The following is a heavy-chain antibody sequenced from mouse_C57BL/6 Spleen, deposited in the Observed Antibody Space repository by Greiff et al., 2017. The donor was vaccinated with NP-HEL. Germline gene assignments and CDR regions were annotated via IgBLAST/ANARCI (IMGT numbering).Heavy chain of an antibody. CDR1: GYTFTSYW. CDR3: ASRITAVVTDGFAY. CDR2: IDPSDSYT. J-gene: IGHJ3*01. V-gene: IGHV1-59*01. D-gene: IGHD1-1*01. Sequence: QVQLQQPGAELVRPGASVKLSCKASGYTFTSYWMHWVKQRPGKGLEWIGVIDPSDSYTNYNQKFKGKATLTVDTSSRTAYMQLSSLTSEDSAIYYCASRITAVVTDGFAYWGQGTLVTVSA.